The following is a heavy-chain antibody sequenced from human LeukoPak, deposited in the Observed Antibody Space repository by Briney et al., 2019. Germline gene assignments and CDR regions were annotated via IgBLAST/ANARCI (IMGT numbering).Heavy chain of an antibody. CDR3: ARDISPLASGIQLY. D-gene: IGHD5-18*01. V-gene: IGHV3-23*01. Sequence: GGSLRLSCAASGFTFSSYAMSWVRQAPGKGLEWVSAISGSGGSTYYADSVKGRFTISRDNSKNTLYLQMNSLRAEDTAVYYCARDISPLASGIQLYWGQGTLVTVSS. CDR1: GFTFSSYA. J-gene: IGHJ4*02. CDR2: ISGSGGST.